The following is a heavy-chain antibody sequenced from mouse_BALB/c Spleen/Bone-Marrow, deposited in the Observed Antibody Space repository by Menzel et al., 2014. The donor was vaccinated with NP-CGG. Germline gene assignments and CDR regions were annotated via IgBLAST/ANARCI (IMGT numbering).Heavy chain of an antibody. CDR1: GFPFSDFY. V-gene: IGHV5-4*02. CDR3: VRDGEYKYAWFGY. D-gene: IGHD5-1-1*01. CDR2: IRNGGKYT. Sequence: EVKLVESGGCLVKTGGCLKLSRAASGFPFSDFYMYWVPQTPEKKPEWVAIIRNGGKYTCYPDSVKGRCTISRDNARNTLSLQMSSLKSEDTAMYYCVRDGEYKYAWFGYWGQGTLVPVSA. J-gene: IGHJ3*01.